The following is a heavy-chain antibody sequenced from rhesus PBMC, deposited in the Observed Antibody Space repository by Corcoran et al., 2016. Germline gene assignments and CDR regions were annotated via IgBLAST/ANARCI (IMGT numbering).Heavy chain of an antibody. D-gene: IGHD2-39*02. CDR1: GASITGYQI. Sequence: QVQLQESGPGLVKPSETLSLPCTVSGASITGYQILNWIRQAPGKGLEWIGAVYGNRASTNYNPSLKRRVTISKDTSKNQFSLRLTSVTAADTAVYYCARQGYTDHLGGLDSWGQGVVVTVSS. CDR3: ARQGYTDHLGGLDS. CDR2: VYGNRAST. V-gene: IGHV4-143*01. J-gene: IGHJ6*01.